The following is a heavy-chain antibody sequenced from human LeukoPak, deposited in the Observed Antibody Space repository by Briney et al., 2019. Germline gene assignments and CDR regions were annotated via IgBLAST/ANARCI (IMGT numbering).Heavy chain of an antibody. CDR3: ARHRVGIYSRNHAFDI. J-gene: IGHJ3*02. V-gene: IGHV5-51*01. D-gene: IGHD1-26*01. Sequence: GESLKISCKGSGYTFSSNWIGWVRQMPGKGLEWMGIIYPGDSDTRYSPSFQGQVTISADKSSSTAYLQWSSLKASDTAMYYCARHRVGIYSRNHAFDIWGQGTMVTVSS. CDR1: GYTFSSNW. CDR2: IYPGDSDT.